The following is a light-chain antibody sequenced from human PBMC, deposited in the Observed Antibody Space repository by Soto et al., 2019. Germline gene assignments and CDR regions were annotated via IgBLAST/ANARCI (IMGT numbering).Light chain of an antibody. CDR2: RES. CDR3: QQYGASPLT. V-gene: IGKV3-20*01. CDR1: QTFDRNS. Sequence: EIVLTQSPGTLSLSPGERVTLSCRASQTFDRNSLAWYRQKLAKAPRLLVYRESTRATGIPDRFSGSGSGTDFTLTISRLEPEDFAVYYCQQYGASPLTFGGGTKVEL. J-gene: IGKJ4*01.